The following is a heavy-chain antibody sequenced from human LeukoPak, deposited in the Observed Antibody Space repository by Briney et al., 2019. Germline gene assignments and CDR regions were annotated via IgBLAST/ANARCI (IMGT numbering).Heavy chain of an antibody. CDR2: MNPSSGKT. Sequence: GASVKVSCKASGYTFTSSDINWVRQAPGQGLEWMGWMNPSSGKTGYARKFQGRVTMTKNTSISTAYMEVSSLGYEDTAIYYCARGRPGLASAGTYDFWGQGTLITVSS. D-gene: IGHD6-13*01. J-gene: IGHJ4*02. CDR1: GYTFTSSD. CDR3: ARGRPGLASAGTYDF. V-gene: IGHV1-8*01.